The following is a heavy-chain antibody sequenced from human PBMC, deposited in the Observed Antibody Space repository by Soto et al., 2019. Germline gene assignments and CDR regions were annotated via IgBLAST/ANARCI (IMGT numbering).Heavy chain of an antibody. Sequence: GGSLRLSCAASGFNFDDYAMHWVRQAPGKGLEWVAGITWNSGNIAYADSVKGRFTISRDDAKNSLYLQMNSLRPEDTAFYFCAKDLLGGAMAVPFFDSPGHGALVTVGS. J-gene: IGHJ4*01. D-gene: IGHD3-16*01. CDR2: ITWNSGNI. CDR3: AKDLLGGAMAVPFFDS. V-gene: IGHV3-9*01. CDR1: GFNFDDYA.